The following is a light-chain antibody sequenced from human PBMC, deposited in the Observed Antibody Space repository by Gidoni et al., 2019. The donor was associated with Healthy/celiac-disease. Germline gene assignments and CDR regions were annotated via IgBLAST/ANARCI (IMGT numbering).Light chain of an antibody. CDR3: LQVYNYPFT. J-gene: IGKJ2*01. CDR2: AAS. Sequence: EMTQSTSSLSASVGDRVNITCRASQGIRNDLGWYQQKPGKAPKLLIYAASSLQSGVPSRFSGSGSGTDFTLTISSLQPEDFATYYCLQVYNYPFTFGQGTKLEIK. V-gene: IGKV1-6*01. CDR1: QGIRND.